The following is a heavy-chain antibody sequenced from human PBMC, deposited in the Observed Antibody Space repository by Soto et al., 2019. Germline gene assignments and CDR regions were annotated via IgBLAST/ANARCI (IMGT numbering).Heavy chain of an antibody. J-gene: IGHJ4*02. Sequence: QLQLQESGPGLVKPSETLSLTCTVSGGSISSSSYFWAWLRQAPGKGLEWIGSIYYSGSTSYNPYLKTRVTISVDTSKNHFSLRLTSVTAADTAVYYCAGPKVAIVGAIPGDYWGQGLLVTVDS. D-gene: IGHD1-26*01. V-gene: IGHV4-39*01. CDR2: IYYSGST. CDR3: AGPKVAIVGAIPGDY. CDR1: GGSISSSSYF.